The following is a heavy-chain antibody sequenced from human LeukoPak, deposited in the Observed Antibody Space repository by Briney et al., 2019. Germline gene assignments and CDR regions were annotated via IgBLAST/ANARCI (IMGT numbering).Heavy chain of an antibody. V-gene: IGHV3-23*01. D-gene: IGHD6-13*01. CDR3: AKQIAAAGYFDY. CDR1: GFTFSNAW. Sequence: PGGSLRLSCAASGFTFSNAWMSWDRQAPGKGLEWVSAISGSGGSTYYADSVKGRFTISRDNSKNTLYLQMNSLRAEDTAVYYCAKQIAAAGYFDYWGQGTLVTVSS. J-gene: IGHJ4*02. CDR2: ISGSGGST.